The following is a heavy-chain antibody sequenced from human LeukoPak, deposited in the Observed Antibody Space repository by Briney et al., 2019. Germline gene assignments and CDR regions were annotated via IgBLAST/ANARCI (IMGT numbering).Heavy chain of an antibody. J-gene: IGHJ6*04. Sequence: PGGSLRLSCAASGFTFSSHALHWVRQAPGKGLEWVAVISSDGSYKYYADSVKGRFTISRDNSKNTLYLQMNSLRAEDTAVYYCAELGITMIGGVWGKGTTVTISS. V-gene: IGHV3-30*04. CDR2: ISSDGSYK. CDR1: GFTFSSHA. D-gene: IGHD3-10*02. CDR3: AELGITMIGGV.